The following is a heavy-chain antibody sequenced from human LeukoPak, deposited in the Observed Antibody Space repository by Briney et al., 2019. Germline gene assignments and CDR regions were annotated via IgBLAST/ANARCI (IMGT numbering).Heavy chain of an antibody. CDR1: GFTFSSYA. Sequence: GGSLRLSCAASGFTFSSYAMSWVRQAPGKGLEWVAFIRYDASNKYYADSVKGRFTISRDNSKNTLYLQMNSLRAEDTAVYYCASMDVWGQGTTVTVSS. J-gene: IGHJ6*02. V-gene: IGHV3-30*02. CDR2: IRYDASNK. CDR3: ASMDV.